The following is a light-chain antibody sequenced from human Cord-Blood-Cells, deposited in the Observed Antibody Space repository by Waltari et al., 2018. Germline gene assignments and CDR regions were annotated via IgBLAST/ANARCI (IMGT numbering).Light chain of an antibody. V-gene: IGKV2-29*02. CDR1: QSLLHSDGKTF. J-gene: IGKJ2*01. Sequence: DIVMTQTPLSLSVTPGQQASISCKSSQSLLHSDGKTFLYWYLQKPGQSPQLLIYEVSRLFCGVPDRFSGSGSGTDFTQKISRVDAEDVGVYYCMQGIHLMYTFGQGTKLEIK. CDR3: MQGIHLMYT. CDR2: EVS.